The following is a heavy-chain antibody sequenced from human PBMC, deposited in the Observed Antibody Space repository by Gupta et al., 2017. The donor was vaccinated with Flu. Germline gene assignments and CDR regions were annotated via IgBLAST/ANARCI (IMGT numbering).Heavy chain of an antibody. V-gene: IGHV3-48*03. Sequence: EESGGDLVQAGGSLRLSCVASGFTFSHYNVNWARQAPGKGLEWVSYISSSGTTVYYADSVQGRFTVSRDNAKSSLFLQMDSLRVEDTAVYYCARGEYRYDSSGYFRMDFWGQGTRVTVSS. CDR3: ARGEYRYDSSGYFRMDF. CDR2: ISSSGTTV. CDR1: GFTFSHYN. D-gene: IGHD3-22*01. J-gene: IGHJ1*01.